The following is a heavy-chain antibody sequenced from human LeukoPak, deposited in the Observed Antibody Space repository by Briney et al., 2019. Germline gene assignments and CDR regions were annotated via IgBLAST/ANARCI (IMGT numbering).Heavy chain of an antibody. CDR1: GFTFSSYA. CDR2: ISSGGDTI. Sequence: GGSLRLSCAASGFTFSSYAMNWVRQAPGKGLEWVSYISSGGDTIYYADSVKGRFTISGDNAKNSLYLQMNSLRAEDTAVYYCARYGSGSYYVYWGQGTLVTVSS. CDR3: ARYGSGSYYVY. D-gene: IGHD3-10*01. J-gene: IGHJ4*02. V-gene: IGHV3-48*03.